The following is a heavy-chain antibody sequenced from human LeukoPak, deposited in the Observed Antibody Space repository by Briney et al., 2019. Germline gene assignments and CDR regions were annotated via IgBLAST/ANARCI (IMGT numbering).Heavy chain of an antibody. CDR3: ARAPRGIVVVTAKSTAYFDL. J-gene: IGHJ2*01. CDR1: GGSISSYY. D-gene: IGHD2-21*02. V-gene: IGHV4-59*01. Sequence: SETLSLTCTVSGGSISSYYWSWIRQPPGKGLEWIRYIYYSGSTNCNPSLKSRVTISVDTSKNQFSLKLSSVTAADTAVYYCARAPRGIVVVTAKSTAYFDLWGRRTPVTVSS. CDR2: IYYSGST.